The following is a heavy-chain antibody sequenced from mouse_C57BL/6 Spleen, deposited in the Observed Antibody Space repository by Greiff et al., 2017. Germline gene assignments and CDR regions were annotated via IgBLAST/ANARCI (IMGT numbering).Heavy chain of an antibody. CDR3: AREGGTWFAY. J-gene: IGHJ3*01. D-gene: IGHD1-1*02. CDR2: IYPGSGNT. CDR1: GYTFTDYY. Sequence: QVQLQQSGAELVRPGASVKLSCKASGYTFTDYYINWVKQRPGQGLEWIARIYPGSGNTYYNEKFKGKATLTAEKSSSTAYMQLSSLTSEDSAVYFCAREGGTWFAYWGQGTLVTVSA. V-gene: IGHV1-76*01.